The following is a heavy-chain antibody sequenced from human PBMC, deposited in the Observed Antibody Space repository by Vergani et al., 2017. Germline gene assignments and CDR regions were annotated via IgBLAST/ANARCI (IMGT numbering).Heavy chain of an antibody. CDR3: ARKRIEAGGANWFDP. D-gene: IGHD6-13*01. CDR1: GGTFSSYA. V-gene: IGHV1-69*12. J-gene: IGHJ5*02. CDR2: IIPIFGTA. Sequence: QVQLVQSGAEVKKPGSSVKVSCKASGGTFSSYALSWVRQAPGQGLEWMGGIIPIFGTANYAQTFQGRVTITADESTSTAYMELSSLRAEDTAVYYCARKRIEAGGANWFDPWGQGTLVIVSS.